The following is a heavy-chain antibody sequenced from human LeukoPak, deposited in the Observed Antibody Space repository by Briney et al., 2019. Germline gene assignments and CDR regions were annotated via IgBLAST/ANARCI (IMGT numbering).Heavy chain of an antibody. V-gene: IGHV3-21*01. CDR2: ISSITSSYI. CDR3: ARLGESTTDFDY. Sequence: GGSLRLSCAASGFTFSRYGMHWVRQAPGKGLEWVSSISSITSSYIHYADSVKGRFTISRDNVKNSLYLQMNSLRAEDTAVYYCARLGESTTDFDYWGQGTLVTVSS. CDR1: GFTFSRYG. D-gene: IGHD1-14*01. J-gene: IGHJ4*02.